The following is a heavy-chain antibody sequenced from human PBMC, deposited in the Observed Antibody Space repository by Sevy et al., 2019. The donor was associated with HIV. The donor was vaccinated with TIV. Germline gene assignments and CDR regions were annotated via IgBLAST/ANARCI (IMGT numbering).Heavy chain of an antibody. CDR3: ARDSKADYKYGLEEMMAY. CDR2: INKDGSEK. V-gene: IGHV3-7*01. J-gene: IGHJ4*02. D-gene: IGHD3-16*01. CDR1: GFTFSSYW. Sequence: GGSLRLSCAASGFTFSSYWMSWVRQAPGKGLEWVANINKDGSEKHYGDSVKGRVTISRDSSKNSLFLQVHSLRVEDTAVYYCARDSKADYKYGLEEMMAYWGQGTLVTVSS.